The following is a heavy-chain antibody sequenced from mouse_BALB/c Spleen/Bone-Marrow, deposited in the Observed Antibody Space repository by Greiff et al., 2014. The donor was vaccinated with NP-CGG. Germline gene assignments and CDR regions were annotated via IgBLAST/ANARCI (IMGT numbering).Heavy chain of an antibody. CDR3: AKNQEAFDY. CDR2: INSNGGIT. Sequence: EVQLQESGGGLVQPGGSLKLSCAASGFTFSNYGMSWVRQTPDKRLELVATINSNGGITYYPDSVKGRFTISRDNAKNTLYLQMSSLKSEDTAMYYCAKNQEAFDYWGQGTTLTGSS. D-gene: IGHD3-2*02. V-gene: IGHV5-6-3*01. CDR1: GFTFSNYG. J-gene: IGHJ2*01.